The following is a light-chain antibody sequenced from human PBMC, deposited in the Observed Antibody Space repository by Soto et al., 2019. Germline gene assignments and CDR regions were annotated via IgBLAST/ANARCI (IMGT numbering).Light chain of an antibody. CDR1: QSISYW. CDR2: KAS. J-gene: IGKJ4*01. V-gene: IGKV1-5*03. Sequence: DIQMTQSPSTLSASVGDRVTITCRASQSISYWLAWYQQKPGKAPKLLIYKASSLGGGVPSRFSSSGSGTEFTLTISTLQPDDFATYYCQQYNSYPLTFGGGTKVDIK. CDR3: QQYNSYPLT.